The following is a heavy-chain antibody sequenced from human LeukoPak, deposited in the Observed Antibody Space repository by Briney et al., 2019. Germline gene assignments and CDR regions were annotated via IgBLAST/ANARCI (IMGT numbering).Heavy chain of an antibody. J-gene: IGHJ4*02. V-gene: IGHV3-30*03. CDR3: ARDPRYMITFGGVIVKWLDY. Sequence: GGSLRLSCAASGFTFSSYWMSWVCQAPGKGLEWVAVISYDGSNKYYADSVKGRFTISRDNSKNTLYMQMNSLRAEDTAVYYCARDPRYMITFGGVIVKWLDYWGQGTLVTVSS. CDR1: GFTFSSYW. D-gene: IGHD3-16*02. CDR2: ISYDGSNK.